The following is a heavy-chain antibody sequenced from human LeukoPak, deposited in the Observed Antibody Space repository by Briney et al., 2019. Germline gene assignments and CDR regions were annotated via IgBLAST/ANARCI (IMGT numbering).Heavy chain of an antibody. V-gene: IGHV5-51*01. CDR1: GYSFTNYW. CDR3: ARQTHCRADSCIDY. J-gene: IGHJ4*02. D-gene: IGHD2-21*02. CDR2: IYPRDSET. Sequence: GESLKISCGGSGYSFTNYWIGWVRQMPGKGLEWMGIIYPRDSETTYSPSFQGQVTISADKNMNIAYLQWSSLKASDTAMYFCARQTHCRADSCIDYWGQGTLVTVSS.